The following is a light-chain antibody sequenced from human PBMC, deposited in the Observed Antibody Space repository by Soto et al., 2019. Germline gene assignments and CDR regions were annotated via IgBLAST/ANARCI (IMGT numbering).Light chain of an antibody. Sequence: DIQMTQSPSSLSASVGDRVTITCRASQSISTYLSWYHQEPRKAPRLVIYAASSLQSGVSSRFSGSGSGTEFTLTISSLQREDFGTYYCQQTYTYPNTFGQGTKEDIK. CDR2: AAS. V-gene: IGKV1-39*01. CDR1: QSISTY. CDR3: QQTYTYPNT. J-gene: IGKJ1*01.